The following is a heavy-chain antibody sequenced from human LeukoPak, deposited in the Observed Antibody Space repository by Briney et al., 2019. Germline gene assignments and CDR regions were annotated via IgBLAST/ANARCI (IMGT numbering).Heavy chain of an antibody. CDR3: ARRLSGSQDS. Sequence: PGGSLRLSCAASGFTFSSYWTSWVRQAPGKGLEWVANIKQDGSEKYYVDSVKGRFTISRDNAKNSLYLQMNSLRAEDTAVYYCARRLSGSQDSWGQGTLVTVSS. V-gene: IGHV3-7*01. CDR1: GFTFSSYW. J-gene: IGHJ4*02. CDR2: IKQDGSEK. D-gene: IGHD1-26*01.